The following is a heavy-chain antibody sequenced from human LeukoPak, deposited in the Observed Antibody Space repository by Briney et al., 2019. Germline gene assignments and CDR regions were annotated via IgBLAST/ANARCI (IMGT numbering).Heavy chain of an antibody. CDR3: ARGGGIQLWMTQPYYFDY. V-gene: IGHV1-69*13. Sequence: ASVKVSYKASGYTFTGYYMHWVRQAPGQGLEWMGGIIPIFGTANYAQKFQGRVTITADESTSTAYMELSSLRSEDTAVYYCARGGGIQLWMTQPYYFDYWGQGTLVTVSS. D-gene: IGHD5-18*01. CDR1: GYTFTGYY. J-gene: IGHJ4*02. CDR2: IIPIFGTA.